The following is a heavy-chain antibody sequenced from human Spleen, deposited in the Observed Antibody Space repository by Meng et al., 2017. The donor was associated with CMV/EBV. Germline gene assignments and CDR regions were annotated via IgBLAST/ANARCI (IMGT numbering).Heavy chain of an antibody. CDR1: YTFPTYG. CDR3: ARDGGGVVVIAKPFDY. V-gene: IGHV1-18*01. J-gene: IGHJ4*02. CDR2: IGASHGNT. D-gene: IGHD2-21*01. Sequence: YTFPTYGIGWVRQAPGQGLAWMGWIGASHGNTNYAQKLQGRVTMPTDTSTSTAYMEMRNLRSDDTAVYYCARDGGGVVVIAKPFDYWGQGTLVTVSS.